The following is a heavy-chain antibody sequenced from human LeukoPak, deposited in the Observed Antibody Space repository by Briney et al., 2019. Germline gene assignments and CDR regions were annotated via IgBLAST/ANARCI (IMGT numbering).Heavy chain of an antibody. CDR1: GFIFSSSG. D-gene: IGHD4-17*01. J-gene: IGHJ4*02. V-gene: IGHV3-23*01. CDR2: ISGSGGST. Sequence: GGSLRLSCTASGFIFSSSGMSWVRQAPGKGLEWVSAISGSGGSTYYADSVKGRFTISRDNSKNTLYLQMNSLRAEDTAVYYCAKAHHGDYFFYFDYWGQGTLVTVSS. CDR3: AKAHHGDYFFYFDY.